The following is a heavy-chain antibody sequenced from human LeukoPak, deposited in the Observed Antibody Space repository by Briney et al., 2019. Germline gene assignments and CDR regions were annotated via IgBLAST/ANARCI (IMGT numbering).Heavy chain of an antibody. CDR1: GYTFTGSY. D-gene: IGHD2-2*01. Sequence: GASVKVSCKTSGYTFTGSYLHWVRQVPGQGLEWMGWTNPSTGGTKSAQQFEGRVTMTRDTSNTTGYLELRSLRLDDTATYNCARGGAFCSITTCHEFDHWGQGTLVIVSS. CDR3: ARGGAFCSITTCHEFDH. J-gene: IGHJ4*02. CDR2: TNPSTGGT. V-gene: IGHV1-2*02.